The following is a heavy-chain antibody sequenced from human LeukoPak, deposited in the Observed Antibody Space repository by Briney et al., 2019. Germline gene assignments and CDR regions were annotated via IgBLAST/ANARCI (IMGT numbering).Heavy chain of an antibody. Sequence: PSETLSLTCAVSGGSFSGYYWNWIRQPPGRGLEWIGEINHNGYTNYNPSLKSRVTISVDTSKNQFSLKVSSVTAADTAVYYCARGRAGSGLMINWGQGTLVTVSS. CDR2: INHNGYT. CDR3: ARGRAGSGLMIN. D-gene: IGHD2-8*01. V-gene: IGHV4-34*01. J-gene: IGHJ4*02. CDR1: GGSFSGYY.